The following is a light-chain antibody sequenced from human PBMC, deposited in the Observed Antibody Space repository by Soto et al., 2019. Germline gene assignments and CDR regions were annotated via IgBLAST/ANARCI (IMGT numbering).Light chain of an antibody. CDR1: SSDIGRYNY. Sequence: SALTQPASVSGSPGHSITISCTGTSSDIGRYNYVSWYQHHPGKAPKIIIYEVSNRPSGVSSRFSGSKSGNTASLTISGLQTEDEADYYCSSYATSNPCVFGGGTKVTVL. CDR2: EVS. V-gene: IGLV2-14*01. CDR3: SSYATSNPCV. J-gene: IGLJ3*02.